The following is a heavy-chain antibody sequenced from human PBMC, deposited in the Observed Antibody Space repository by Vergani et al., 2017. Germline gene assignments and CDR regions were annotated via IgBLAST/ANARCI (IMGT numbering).Heavy chain of an antibody. J-gene: IGHJ4*02. D-gene: IGHD1-7*01. Sequence: VQLVESGGGLVKPGGSLRLSCAASGFTVSSNYMSWVRQAPGKGLEWVSVIYSGGSTYYADSVKGRFTISRDNSKNTLYLQMNSLRAEDTAVYYCARERGNWNYDYWGQGTLVTVSS. CDR1: GFTVSSNY. V-gene: IGHV3-66*01. CDR3: ARERGNWNYDY. CDR2: IYSGGST.